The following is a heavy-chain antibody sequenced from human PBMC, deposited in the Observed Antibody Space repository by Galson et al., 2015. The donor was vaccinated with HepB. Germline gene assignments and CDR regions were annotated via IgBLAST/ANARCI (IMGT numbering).Heavy chain of an antibody. D-gene: IGHD3-16*01. CDR1: GYRFAGYW. CDR3: ARANRNYANFDY. CDR2: IYPGDSES. Sequence: KVSCKGSGYRFAGYWIGWVRQMPGKGLEWMAIIYPGDSESRYSPSFQGQVTISADKSTSTAYLQWSSLKASDTAIYYCARANRNYANFDYWGQGTLVIVST. J-gene: IGHJ4*02. V-gene: IGHV5-51*01.